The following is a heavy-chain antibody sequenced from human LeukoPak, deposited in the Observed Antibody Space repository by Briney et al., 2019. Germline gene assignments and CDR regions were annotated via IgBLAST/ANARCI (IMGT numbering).Heavy chain of an antibody. CDR2: IDPNSGGT. CDR3: ARDPSGGWYYFDY. J-gene: IGHJ4*02. V-gene: IGHV1-2*02. CDR1: GYTFTGYY. D-gene: IGHD6-19*01. Sequence: ASVKVSCKASGYTFTGYYMHWVRQAPGQGLEWMGWIDPNSGGTNYAQKFQGRVTMTRDTSISTAYMELSRLRSDDTAVYYCARDPSGGWYYFDYRGQGTLVTVSS.